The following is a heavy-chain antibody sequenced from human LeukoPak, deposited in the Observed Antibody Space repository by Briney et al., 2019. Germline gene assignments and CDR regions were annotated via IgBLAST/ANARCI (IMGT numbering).Heavy chain of an antibody. D-gene: IGHD4-17*01. CDR2: FSGSGGST. CDR1: GFTLSSYA. V-gene: IGHV3-23*01. Sequence: PGGSPRVSRAASGFTLSSYAMSWVRQAPGKGLEWVSAFSGSGGSTYYADSVKGRCTTSRDNAKKTPYLQKNSPIPEDTAVYYCAKPRTPMTSFFDYWGQGTLVTVSS. J-gene: IGHJ4*02. CDR3: AKPRTPMTSFFDY.